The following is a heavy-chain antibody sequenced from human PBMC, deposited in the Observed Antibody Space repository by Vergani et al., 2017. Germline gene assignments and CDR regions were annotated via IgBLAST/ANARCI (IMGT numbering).Heavy chain of an antibody. CDR2: ISSSSSYI. CDR1: GFTFSDYY. V-gene: IGHV3-11*06. CDR3: ARDPLASQQWLPWFDY. D-gene: IGHD6-19*01. J-gene: IGHJ4*02. Sequence: QVQLVESGGGLVKPGGSLRLSCAASGFTFSDYYMSWIRQAPGKGLEWVSYISSSSSYIYYADSVKGRFTISRDNAKNSLYLQMNSLRAEDTAVYYCARDPLASQQWLPWFDYWGQGTLVTVSS.